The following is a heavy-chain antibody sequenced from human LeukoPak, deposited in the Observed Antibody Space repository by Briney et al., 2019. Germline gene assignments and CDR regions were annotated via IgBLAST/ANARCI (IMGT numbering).Heavy chain of an antibody. CDR2: ISYDGSNK. V-gene: IGHV3-30*18. D-gene: IGHD2-2*01. J-gene: IGHJ5*02. Sequence: PGGSLRLSCAASGFTFSLYEMNWVRQAPGKGLEWVAVISYDGSNKYYADSVKGRFTISRDNSKNTLYLQMNSLRAEDTAVYYCAKFMPLYCSSTSCSPTYPWGQGTLVTVSS. CDR1: GFTFSLYE. CDR3: AKFMPLYCSSTSCSPTYP.